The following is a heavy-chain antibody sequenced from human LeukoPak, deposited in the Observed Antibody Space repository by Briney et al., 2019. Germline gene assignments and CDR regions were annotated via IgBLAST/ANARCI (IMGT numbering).Heavy chain of an antibody. Sequence: GGSLKLSCATSGFPFSSYEMNWVRQGPGKGLEWVSYISSSGTTKYYADSVKGRFTLSRDNAKKSLSLQMNNLRADDTAIYSCARSNRDAFDMWGQGTVVTVSS. CDR1: GFPFSSYE. V-gene: IGHV3-48*03. CDR3: ARSNRDAFDM. D-gene: IGHD2/OR15-2a*01. CDR2: ISSSGTTK. J-gene: IGHJ3*02.